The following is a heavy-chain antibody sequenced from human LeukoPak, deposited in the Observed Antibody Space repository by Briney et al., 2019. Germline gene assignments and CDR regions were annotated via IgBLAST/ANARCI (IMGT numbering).Heavy chain of an antibody. CDR1: GGTFSSYA. V-gene: IGHV1-69*05. J-gene: IGHJ3*02. CDR2: IIPIFGTA. Sequence: SVKVSCKASGGTFSSYAISWVRQAPGQGLEWMGGIIPIFGTANYAQKFQGRVTMTRNTSISTAYMELSSLRSEDTAVYYCAMGDPIAVAPDAFDIWGQGTMVTVSS. D-gene: IGHD6-19*01. CDR3: AMGDPIAVAPDAFDI.